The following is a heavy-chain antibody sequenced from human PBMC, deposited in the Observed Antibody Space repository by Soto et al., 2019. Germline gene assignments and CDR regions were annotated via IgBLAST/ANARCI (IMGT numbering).Heavy chain of an antibody. D-gene: IGHD6-19*01. CDR3: ARKTSVACTE. Sequence: QLQLQESGPGLVRPSETLSLTCTVSGGSIGSNNYYWAWIRQPPGKGLEWIGSIYYTGSTYYNPSLRSRVTISVDPSKNQFSLKLNSVTAADTAEYYCARKTSVACTEWGQGTLVTVSA. CDR1: GGSIGSNNYY. CDR2: IYYTGST. J-gene: IGHJ4*02. V-gene: IGHV4-39*01.